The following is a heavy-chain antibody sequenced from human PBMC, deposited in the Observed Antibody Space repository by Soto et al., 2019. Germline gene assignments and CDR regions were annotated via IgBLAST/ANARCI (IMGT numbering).Heavy chain of an antibody. D-gene: IGHD2-2*02. CDR2: IYPGDSDT. V-gene: IGHV5-51*01. Sequence: EVQLVQSGAEVKKPGESLKISCKGSGYSFTSYWIGWVRQMPGKGLEWMGIIYPGDSDTRYSPSFQGQVTISADKSISTAYLQWSSLKASDTAMYYCARRGGGSYCSSTSCYKAFDIWGQGTMVTVSS. J-gene: IGHJ3*02. CDR1: GYSFTSYW. CDR3: ARRGGGSYCSSTSCYKAFDI.